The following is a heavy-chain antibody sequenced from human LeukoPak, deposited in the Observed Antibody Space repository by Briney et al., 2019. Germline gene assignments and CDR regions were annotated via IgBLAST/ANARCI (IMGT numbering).Heavy chain of an antibody. Sequence: GRSLRLSCAASGFTFSSYAMHWVRQAPGKGLEWVAVISYDGSNKYYADSVKGRFTISRDNSKNTLYLQMNSLRAEDTAVYYCARDPVAAAENYYYYYMDVWGQRDHGHRLL. D-gene: IGHD6-13*01. CDR3: ARDPVAAAENYYYYYMDV. CDR2: ISYDGSNK. CDR1: GFTFSSYA. V-gene: IGHV3-30*01. J-gene: IGHJ6*03.